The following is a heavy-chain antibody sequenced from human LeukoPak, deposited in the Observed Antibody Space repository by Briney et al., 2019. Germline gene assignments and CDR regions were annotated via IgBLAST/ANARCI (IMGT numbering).Heavy chain of an antibody. CDR1: GYTFTSYG. CDR3: ARDSTGLRYFDWLLPYYYYYGTDV. CDR2: ISAYNGNT. V-gene: IGHV1-18*01. Sequence: ASVKVSCKASGYTFTSYGISWVRQAPGQGLEWMGWISAYNGNTNYAQKLQGRVTMTTDTSTSTAYMELRSLRSDDTAVYYCARDSTGLRYFDWLLPYYYYYGTDVWGQGTTVTVSS. D-gene: IGHD3-9*01. J-gene: IGHJ6*02.